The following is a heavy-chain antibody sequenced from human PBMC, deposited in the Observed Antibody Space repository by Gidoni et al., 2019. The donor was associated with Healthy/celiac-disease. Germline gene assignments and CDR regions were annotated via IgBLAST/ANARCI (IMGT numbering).Heavy chain of an antibody. CDR2: ISAYNGNT. Sequence: QVQLVQSGAEVKKPGASVKVSCKASGYTFTSYGISWVRRAPGQGLEWMGWISAYNGNTNCAQKLQGRVTMTTDTSASTACMELRSLGSDDTAVYYGARGEYYDSSGYFGNAFDIWGQGTMVTVSS. CDR3: ARGEYYDSSGYFGNAFDI. V-gene: IGHV1-18*01. CDR1: GYTFTSYG. J-gene: IGHJ3*02. D-gene: IGHD3-22*01.